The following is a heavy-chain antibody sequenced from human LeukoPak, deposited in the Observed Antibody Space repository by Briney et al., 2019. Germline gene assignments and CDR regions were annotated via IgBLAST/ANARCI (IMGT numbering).Heavy chain of an antibody. D-gene: IGHD4-17*01. CDR1: GGSFSGYY. V-gene: IGHV4-31*11. CDR3: AREMTTVTTRYGMDV. CDR2: IYYSGST. J-gene: IGHJ6*04. Sequence: PSETLSLTCAVYGGSFSGYYWSWIRQHPGKGLEWIGYIYYSGSTYYNPSLKSRVTISVDTSKNQFSLKLSSVTAADTAVYYCAREMTTVTTRYGMDVWGKGTTVTVSS.